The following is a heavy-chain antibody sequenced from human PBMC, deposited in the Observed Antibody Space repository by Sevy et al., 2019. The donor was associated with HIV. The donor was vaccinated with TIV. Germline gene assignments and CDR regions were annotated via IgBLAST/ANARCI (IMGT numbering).Heavy chain of an antibody. CDR3: ARAQGVLLWFGEFPL. D-gene: IGHD3-10*01. CDR2: ISYDGNDK. Sequence: GGSLRLSCAASAFTFSSYAMHWVRQAPGKGLEWVAVISYDGNDKDYADSVKGRFTISRDNSKNTLYLQMNSLRIEDTAGYYCARAQGVLLWFGEFPLWGPGTLVTVSS. V-gene: IGHV3-30*04. CDR1: AFTFSSYA. J-gene: IGHJ4*02.